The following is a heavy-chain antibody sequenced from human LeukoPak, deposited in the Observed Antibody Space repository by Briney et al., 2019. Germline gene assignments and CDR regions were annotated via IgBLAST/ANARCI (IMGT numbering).Heavy chain of an antibody. J-gene: IGHJ6*02. CDR3: ARDGFGDIVVVPAALGYYYYGMDV. Sequence: ASVTVSFTASGYTFTSYYMHWVRQAPGQGLEWMGIINPSGGSTSYAQKFQGRVTMTRDTSTSTVYMELSSLRSEDTAVYYCARDGFGDIVVVPAALGYYYYGMDVWGQGTTVTVSS. D-gene: IGHD2-2*01. V-gene: IGHV1-46*01. CDR2: INPSGGST. CDR1: GYTFTSYY.